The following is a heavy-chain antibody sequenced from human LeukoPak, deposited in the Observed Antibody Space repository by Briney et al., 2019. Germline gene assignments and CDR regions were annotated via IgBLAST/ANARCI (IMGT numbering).Heavy chain of an antibody. J-gene: IGHJ3*02. CDR1: GGSISSYY. V-gene: IGHV4-59*01. CDR2: IYYRGST. D-gene: IGHD3-3*01. Sequence: SETLSLTCTVSGGSISSYYWSWIRQPPGKGLEWIGYIYYRGSTNYNPSLKSRVTISVDTSKNQFSLKLSSVTAADTAVYYCARVMREWSSDAFDIWGQGTMVTVSS. CDR3: ARVMREWSSDAFDI.